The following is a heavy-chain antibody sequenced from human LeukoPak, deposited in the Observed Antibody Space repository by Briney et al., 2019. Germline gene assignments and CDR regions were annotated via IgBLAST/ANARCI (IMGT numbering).Heavy chain of an antibody. D-gene: IGHD6-19*01. CDR2: ISGSGGST. CDR3: MRSGIH. Sequence: GGSLRLSCAASGFTFSSYAMSWVRQAPGKGLEWVSAISGSGGSTYYADSVKGRFTISRDNSKNTLYLQMNSLKSEDTAMYHCMRSGIHWGQGTLVTVSS. J-gene: IGHJ4*02. V-gene: IGHV3-23*01. CDR1: GFTFSSYA.